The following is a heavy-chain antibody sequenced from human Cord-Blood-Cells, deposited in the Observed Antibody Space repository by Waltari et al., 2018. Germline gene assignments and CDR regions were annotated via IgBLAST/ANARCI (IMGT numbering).Heavy chain of an antibody. J-gene: IGHJ1*01. CDR1: GATFSSSA. CDR3: ARDGCSGGSCYSRAEYFQH. CDR2: IIHIFGTA. Sequence: QVQLVQSGAEVKKPGSSVQVSCKASGATFSSSAISWVRQAPGQGLEWMGEIIHIFGTANYAQKFQGRVTITADESTSTAYMELSSLRSEDTAVYYCARDGCSGGSCYSRAEYFQHWGQGTLVTVSS. V-gene: IGHV1-69*01. D-gene: IGHD2-15*01.